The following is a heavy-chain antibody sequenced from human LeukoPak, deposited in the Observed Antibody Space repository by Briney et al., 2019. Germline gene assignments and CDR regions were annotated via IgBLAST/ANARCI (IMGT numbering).Heavy chain of an antibody. CDR3: AREGEQLVRIGYFDY. V-gene: IGHV3-33*01. J-gene: IGHJ4*02. D-gene: IGHD6-6*01. CDR1: GFTFSSYG. CDR2: IWYDGSNK. Sequence: GGSLRLSCAASGFTFSSYGMHWVRQAPGKGLEWVAVIWYDGSNKYYADSVKGRFTISRDNSKNTLYLQMNSLGAEATAVYYCAREGEQLVRIGYFDYWGQGTLVTVSS.